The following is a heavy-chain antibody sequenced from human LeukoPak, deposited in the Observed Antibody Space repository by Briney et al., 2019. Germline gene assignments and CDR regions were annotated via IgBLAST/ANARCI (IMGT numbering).Heavy chain of an antibody. D-gene: IGHD2-2*01. V-gene: IGHV5-51*01. J-gene: IGHJ4*02. CDR2: IYPGDSDT. Sequence: GESLKISCKGSGYSFTSYWLGWVRQMPGKGLGWMGIIYPGDSDTRYSPSFEGQVTISADKSISTASLHWSSLKASDTAMYYCARHSYCSSTSCYPDYWGQGTLVTVSS. CDR1: GYSFTSYW. CDR3: ARHSYCSSTSCYPDY.